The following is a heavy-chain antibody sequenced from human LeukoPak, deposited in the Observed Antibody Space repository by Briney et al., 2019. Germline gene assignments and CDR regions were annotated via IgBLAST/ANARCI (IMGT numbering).Heavy chain of an antibody. J-gene: IGHJ4*02. V-gene: IGHV2-5*02. CDR1: GFSLSTSGVG. Sequence: SGPTLVKPTQTLTLTCTFSGFSLSTSGVGVGWIRQPPGKVLEWLALIYWDDDKRYSPSLKSRLTITKDTSKNQVVLTMTNMDPVDTATYYCARPHFLRFGDKGDYFDYWGQGTLVTVSS. CDR3: ARPHFLRFGDKGDYFDY. CDR2: IYWDDDK. D-gene: IGHD3-10*01.